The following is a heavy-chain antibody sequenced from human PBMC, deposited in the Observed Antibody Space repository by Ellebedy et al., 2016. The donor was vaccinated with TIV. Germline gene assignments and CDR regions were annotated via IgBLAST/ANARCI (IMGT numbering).Heavy chain of an antibody. V-gene: IGHV3-23*01. J-gene: IGHJ4*02. CDR2: FSDSGGYT. CDR3: AKAGSGSSHEAFDS. Sequence: PGGSLRLSCAASGFIFTNYALSWVRQAPGKGLEWVSSFSDSGGYTYYAASVKGRLTISTDNSKNMVYLQMNGLRVEDTAVYYCAKAGSGSSHEAFDSWGQGTLVAVSS. D-gene: IGHD3-10*01. CDR1: GFIFTNYA.